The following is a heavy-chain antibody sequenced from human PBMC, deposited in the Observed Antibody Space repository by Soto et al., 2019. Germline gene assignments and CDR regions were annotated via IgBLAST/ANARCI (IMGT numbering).Heavy chain of an antibody. V-gene: IGHV1-18*01. Sequence: GASVKVSCKASGYTFTSYGISWVRQAPGQGLEWMGWISAYNGNTNYAQKLQGRVTMTTDTSTSTAYMELRSLRSDDTAVYYCARAGDYGDYYYYSHYYIDVSANGTTVTVYS. CDR2: ISAYNGNT. D-gene: IGHD4-17*01. CDR1: GYTFTSYG. J-gene: IGHJ6*03. CDR3: ARAGDYGDYYYYSHYYIDV.